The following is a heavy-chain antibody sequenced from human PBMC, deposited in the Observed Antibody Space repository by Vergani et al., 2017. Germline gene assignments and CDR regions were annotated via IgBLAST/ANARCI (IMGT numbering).Heavy chain of an antibody. CDR2: ISSSSSYI. Sequence: EVQLVESGGGLVQPGGSLRLSCAASGFTFSSYSMNWVRQAPGKGLEWVSSISSSSSYIYYADSVKGRFTISRDNAKNSLYLQMNSLRAEDTAVYYCARDPQFWSGYYKALDYWGQGTLVTVSS. CDR1: GFTFSSYS. J-gene: IGHJ4*02. D-gene: IGHD3-3*02. V-gene: IGHV3-21*01. CDR3: ARDPQFWSGYYKALDY.